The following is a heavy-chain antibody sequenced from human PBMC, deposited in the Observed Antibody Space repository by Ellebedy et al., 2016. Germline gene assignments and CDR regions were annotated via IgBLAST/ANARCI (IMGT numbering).Heavy chain of an antibody. CDR3: ATLTIPGGSDY. CDR1: GGSINSGAYY. CDR2: ISTSGST. Sequence: SETLSLTXTVSGGSINSGAYYWSWIRQPAGKGPEWIGRISTSGSTIYNPSLKSRVTMSADSSTNHFSLELTSVTVADTAVYYCATLTIPGGSDYWGQGALVTVSS. D-gene: IGHD3-16*01. V-gene: IGHV4-61*02. J-gene: IGHJ4*02.